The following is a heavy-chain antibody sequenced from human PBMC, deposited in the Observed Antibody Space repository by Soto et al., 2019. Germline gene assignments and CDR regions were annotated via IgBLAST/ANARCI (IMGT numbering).Heavy chain of an antibody. CDR2: IYSGGGT. J-gene: IGHJ6*02. D-gene: IGHD3-22*01. CDR1: GFTVSRNY. CDR3: ARDLVTGDDDISGYEDYYGMDV. Sequence: EVQVVESGGGLVQPGGSLRLSCAASGFTVSRNYMSWVRQAPGKGLECVSIIYSGGGTYYADSVKGRFTISRDTSKNTXYXQXXSLRAEDTAVYYCARDLVTGDDDISGYEDYYGMDVWGPGTTVTVSS. V-gene: IGHV3-66*01.